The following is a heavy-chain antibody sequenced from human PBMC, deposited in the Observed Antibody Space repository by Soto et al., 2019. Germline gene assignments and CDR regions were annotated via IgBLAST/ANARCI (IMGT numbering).Heavy chain of an antibody. CDR2: INPSGGST. Sequence: GASVKVSCKASGYTFTSYYMHWVRQAPGQGLEWMGMINPSGGSTSSAQKFQGRVTMTRDTSTSTVYMELSSLRSEDTAVYYCARVFSMIVVVPTRTFDFWGQGTLVTVSS. D-gene: IGHD3-22*01. J-gene: IGHJ4*02. CDR3: ARVFSMIVVVPTRTFDF. CDR1: GYTFTSYY. V-gene: IGHV1-46*01.